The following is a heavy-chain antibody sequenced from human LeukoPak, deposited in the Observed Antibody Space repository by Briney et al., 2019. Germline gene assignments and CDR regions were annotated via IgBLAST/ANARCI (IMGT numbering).Heavy chain of an antibody. CDR2: IYYSGGNT. CDR1: GFTFSTYA. D-gene: IGHD4-17*01. Sequence: GGSLRLSCAASGFTFSTYAMSWVRQAPGKGLEWVSTIYYSGGNTYSADSVKGRFTISRDNAKNTLYLQMNSLRVEDTAVYYCARGRGGDYVPSRFDYWGQGTLVTVSS. V-gene: IGHV3-23*01. CDR3: ARGRGGDYVPSRFDY. J-gene: IGHJ4*02.